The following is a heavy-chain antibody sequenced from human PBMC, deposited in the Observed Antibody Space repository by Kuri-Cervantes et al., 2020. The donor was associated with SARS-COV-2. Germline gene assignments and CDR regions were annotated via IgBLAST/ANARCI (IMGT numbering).Heavy chain of an antibody. Sequence: SETLSLTCTVSGGSISSSGYYWGWIRQPPGKGLEWIGSIYYSGSTYYNPSLKSRVTISVDTSKNQFSLTLSSVTAADTAVYYCASGKDTAMVTDYWGQGTLVTVSS. J-gene: IGHJ4*02. CDR2: IYYSGST. D-gene: IGHD5-18*01. CDR3: ASGKDTAMVTDY. CDR1: GGSISSSGYY. V-gene: IGHV4-39*07.